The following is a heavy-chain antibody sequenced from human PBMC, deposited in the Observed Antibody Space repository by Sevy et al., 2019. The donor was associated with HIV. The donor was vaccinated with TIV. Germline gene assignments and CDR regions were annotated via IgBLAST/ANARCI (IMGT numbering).Heavy chain of an antibody. J-gene: IGHJ3*02. Sequence: GGSLRLSCAASGFTFSSYAMSWVRQAPGKGLEWVSAISGSGGSTYYADSVKGRFTISRDNSKNTMYLQMNSLRAEDTAVYYCAKQAPYSRGWNEPPNAFDIWGQGTMVTVSS. D-gene: IGHD6-19*01. CDR3: AKQAPYSRGWNEPPNAFDI. CDR2: ISGSGGST. CDR1: GFTFSSYA. V-gene: IGHV3-23*01.